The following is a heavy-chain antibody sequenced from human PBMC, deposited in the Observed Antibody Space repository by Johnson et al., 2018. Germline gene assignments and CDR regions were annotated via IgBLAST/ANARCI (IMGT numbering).Heavy chain of an antibody. CDR2: ISGSGGST. CDR1: GFTYSSYA. CDR3: GKAPGYHAVAFDI. J-gene: IGHJ3*02. D-gene: IGHD2-2*01. V-gene: IGHV3-23*04. Sequence: EVRLVESGGGLVQPGGSLRLSCAASGFTYSSYAMSWVRPAPGQGLEWVSAISGSGGSTYYADSVKGRFTISRDNSKNTLYLQMNSLRAEDTAVYSRGKAPGYHAVAFDILGQGTMVTVSS.